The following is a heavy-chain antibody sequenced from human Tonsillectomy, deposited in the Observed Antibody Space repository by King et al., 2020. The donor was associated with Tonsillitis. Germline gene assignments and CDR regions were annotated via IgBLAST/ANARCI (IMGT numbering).Heavy chain of an antibody. Sequence: AQLVQSAAEVKKPGSSVKVSCKASGGTFSSFAVSWVRQAPGQGLEWMGGIVPIFDTLHYAQKFQGRVTIFADESTTTAYMELSSLTSEDTAVYYCARHTSGWYYFDYWGQGTLVTVSS. J-gene: IGHJ4*02. CDR3: ARHTSGWYYFDY. V-gene: IGHV1-69*12. CDR1: GGTFSSFA. CDR2: IVPIFDTL. D-gene: IGHD6-19*01.